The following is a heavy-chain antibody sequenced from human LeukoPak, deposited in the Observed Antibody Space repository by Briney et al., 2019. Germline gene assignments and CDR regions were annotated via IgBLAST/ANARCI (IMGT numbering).Heavy chain of an antibody. Sequence: ASVKVSCKASGYTFTSYGISWVRQAPGQGLEWMGWISAYNGNTNYAQKLQGRVTMTTDTSTSTAYMELRSLRSDDTAVYYCARETDGYNYVPFDYWGQGTLVTVSS. V-gene: IGHV1-18*01. CDR1: GYTFTSYG. CDR3: ARETDGYNYVPFDY. D-gene: IGHD5-24*01. CDR2: ISAYNGNT. J-gene: IGHJ4*02.